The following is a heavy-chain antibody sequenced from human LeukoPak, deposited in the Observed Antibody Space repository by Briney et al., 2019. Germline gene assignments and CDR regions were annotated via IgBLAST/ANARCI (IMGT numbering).Heavy chain of an antibody. CDR2: VNDSGGT. J-gene: IGHJ3*01. CDR1: IDSFTNYY. Sequence: PSETLPLTCAVYIDSFTNYYWNWIRQTPGKGLEWIGEVNDSGGTNINPSLRSRVTISVDTSKDQFSLKLSSVTAADTAVYYCAREIYCSGGSCYVPGASFLWGQGTMVTVSS. CDR3: AREIYCSGGSCYVPGASFL. D-gene: IGHD2-15*01. V-gene: IGHV4-34*01.